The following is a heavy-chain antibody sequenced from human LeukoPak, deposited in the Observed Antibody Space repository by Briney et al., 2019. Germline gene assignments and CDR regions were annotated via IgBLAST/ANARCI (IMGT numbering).Heavy chain of an antibody. D-gene: IGHD3-16*01. Sequence: GGSLRLSCAASGFTFTTYGMTWVRRAPGKGLEWVSAIGAGGSNKYYADSVKGRFTISRDNSKSTLFLQMNSLRAEDTAVYYCAKTPKNYDSSGGGGFDCLGQRTLVTVSS. CDR3: AKTPKNYDSSGGGGFDC. CDR1: GFTFTTYG. V-gene: IGHV3-23*01. J-gene: IGHJ4*02. CDR2: IGAGGSNK.